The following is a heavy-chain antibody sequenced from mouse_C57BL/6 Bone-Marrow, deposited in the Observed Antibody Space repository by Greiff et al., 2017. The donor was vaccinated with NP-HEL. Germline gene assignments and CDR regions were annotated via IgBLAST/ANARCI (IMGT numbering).Heavy chain of an antibody. J-gene: IGHJ4*01. CDR1: GYSITSGYD. CDR2: ISYSGST. D-gene: IGHD2-3*01. V-gene: IGHV3-1*01. CDR3: ARGTDGYNYYAMDY. Sequence: DVKLQESGPGMVKPSQSLSLTCTVTGYSITSGYDWHWIRHFPGNKLEWMGYISYSGSTNYNPSLKSRISITHDTSKNHFFLKLNSVTTEDTATYYCARGTDGYNYYAMDYWGQGTSVTVSS.